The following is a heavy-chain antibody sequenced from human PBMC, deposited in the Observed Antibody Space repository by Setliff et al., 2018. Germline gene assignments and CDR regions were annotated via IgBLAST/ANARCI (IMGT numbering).Heavy chain of an antibody. CDR2: MNPNSGNT. CDR1: GYTFTSYD. D-gene: IGHD4-17*01. V-gene: IGHV1-8*03. J-gene: IGHJ6*02. Sequence: ASVKVSCKASGYTFTSYDINWVRQATGQGLEWMGWMNPNSGNTGYAQKFQGRVTITRNTSISTAYMELSSLRSEDTAVYYCARSYGGLDYGVYYYYYGMDVWGQGTTVTVSS. CDR3: ARSYGGLDYGVYYYYYGMDV.